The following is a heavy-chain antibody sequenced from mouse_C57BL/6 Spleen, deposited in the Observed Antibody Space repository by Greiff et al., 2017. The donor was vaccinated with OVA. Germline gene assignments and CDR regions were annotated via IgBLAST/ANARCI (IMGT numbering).Heavy chain of an antibody. CDR1: GYTFTSYW. CDR2: IDPSDSYT. CDR3: HYYGSSSWFAY. Sequence: QVQLKQSGAELVKPGASVKLSCKASGYTFTSYWMQWVKQRPGQGLEWIGEIDPSDSYTNYNQKFKGKATLTVDTSSSTAYMQLSSLASEDSAVYYCHYYGSSSWFAYWGQGTLVTVSA. D-gene: IGHD1-1*01. J-gene: IGHJ3*01. V-gene: IGHV1-50*01.